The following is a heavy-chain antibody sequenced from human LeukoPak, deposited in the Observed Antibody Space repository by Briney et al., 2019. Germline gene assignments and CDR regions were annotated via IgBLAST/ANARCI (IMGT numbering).Heavy chain of an antibody. Sequence: SETLSLTCTVSGGSISSSSYYWGWIRQPPGKGLEWIGSIYYSGSTYYNPSLKSRVTISVGTSQNQFSLKLSSVTAADTAVYYCARLYEGVDYWGQGTLVTVSS. J-gene: IGHJ4*02. CDR2: IYYSGST. V-gene: IGHV4-39*01. D-gene: IGHD2-2*02. CDR1: GGSISSSSYY. CDR3: ARLYEGVDY.